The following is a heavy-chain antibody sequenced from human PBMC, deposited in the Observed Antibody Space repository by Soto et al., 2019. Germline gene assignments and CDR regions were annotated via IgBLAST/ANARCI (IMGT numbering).Heavy chain of an antibody. CDR3: AKGKRDYGGNSGAFDI. V-gene: IGHV3-23*01. CDR2: ISGSGGST. D-gene: IGHD4-17*01. CDR1: GFTFSDYY. Sequence: GGSLRLSCAASGFTFSDYYMSWIRQAPGKGLEWVSAISGSGGSTYYADSVKGRFTISRDNSKNTLYLQMNSLRAEDTAVYYCAKGKRDYGGNSGAFDIWGQGTMVTVSS. J-gene: IGHJ3*02.